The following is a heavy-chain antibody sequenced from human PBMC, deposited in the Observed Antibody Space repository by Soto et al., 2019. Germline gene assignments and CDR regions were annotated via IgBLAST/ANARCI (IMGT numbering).Heavy chain of an antibody. CDR1: GDSVSSNSAA. Sequence: SQTLSLTCAISGDSVSSNSAAWNWIRQSPSRGLEWLGRTYYRSKWYNDYAVSVKSRITINPDTSKNQLSLQLNSVTPEDTAVYYCARDGKYSYGRGGAFDIWGQGTMVTVSS. D-gene: IGHD5-18*01. CDR2: TYYRSKWYN. V-gene: IGHV6-1*01. CDR3: ARDGKYSYGRGGAFDI. J-gene: IGHJ3*02.